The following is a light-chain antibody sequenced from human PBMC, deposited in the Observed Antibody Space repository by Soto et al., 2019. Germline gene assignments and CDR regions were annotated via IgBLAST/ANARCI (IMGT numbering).Light chain of an antibody. CDR2: KAS. V-gene: IGKV1-5*03. J-gene: IGKJ4*01. Sequence: DIQLTQSPSTLSASVGDRVTITCRASQSISSWLARYQQKPGKAPKLLVYKASSLESGVPSRFSGSGSGTEFTLTISTLQPDDLATYYCQQYEAYPLTFGGGTKVEI. CDR3: QQYEAYPLT. CDR1: QSISSW.